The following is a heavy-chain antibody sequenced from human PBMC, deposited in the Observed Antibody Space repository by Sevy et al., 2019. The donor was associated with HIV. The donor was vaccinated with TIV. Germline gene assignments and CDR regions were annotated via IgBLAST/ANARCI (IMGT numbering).Heavy chain of an antibody. D-gene: IGHD6-13*01. CDR2: ISWNSGSI. Sequence: GGSLRLSCAASGFTFDDYAMHWVRQAPGKGLEWVSGISWNSGSIGYADSVKGRFTISRDNAKNSLYLQMNSLRAEDTALYYCAKEPRSIAAAGLIWGQGTLVTVSS. CDR3: AKEPRSIAAAGLI. V-gene: IGHV3-9*01. J-gene: IGHJ4*02. CDR1: GFTFDDYA.